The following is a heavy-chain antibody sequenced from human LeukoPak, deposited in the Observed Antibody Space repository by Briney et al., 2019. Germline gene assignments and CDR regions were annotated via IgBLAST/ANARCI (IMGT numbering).Heavy chain of an antibody. CDR1: LGSISNHY. Sequence: SETLSLTCTVSLGSISNHYWSWIRQPPGRGLEWIGYIYYSGSTNYNPSLKSRVTISVDTSKNQFSLKLNSVSAADTAVYYCARRSGNYPYFFDYWGQGTLVTVSP. CDR2: IYYSGST. CDR3: ARRSGNYPYFFDY. V-gene: IGHV4-59*11. D-gene: IGHD3-22*01. J-gene: IGHJ4*02.